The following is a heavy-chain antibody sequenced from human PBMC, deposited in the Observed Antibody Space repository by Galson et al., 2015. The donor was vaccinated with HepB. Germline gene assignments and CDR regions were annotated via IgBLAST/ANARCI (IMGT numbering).Heavy chain of an antibody. CDR1: GGTFSNYA. V-gene: IGHV1-69*04. Sequence: SVKVSCKAPGGTFSNYAINWVRQAPGQGLEWMGRIIPLLDIGDYAQKFQGRVTITADKFTSTAYMELSSLRSEDTAVYYCSRENWFDPRGQGTLVTVSS. J-gene: IGHJ5*02. CDR3: SRENWFDP. CDR2: IIPLLDIG.